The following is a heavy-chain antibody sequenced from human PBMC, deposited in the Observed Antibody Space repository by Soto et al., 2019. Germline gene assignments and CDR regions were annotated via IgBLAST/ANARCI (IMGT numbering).Heavy chain of an antibody. D-gene: IGHD4-17*01. V-gene: IGHV4-59*12. CDR2: IYYSGST. CDR3: ARGPPAWTTVTTVVEGNLNWFDP. Sequence: SETLSLTCTVSGGSISSYYWSWIRQPPGKGLEWIGYIYYSGSTNYNPSLKSRVTISVDTSKNQFSLKLSSVTAADTAVYYCARGPPAWTTVTTVVEGNLNWFDPWGQGTLVTVSS. CDR1: GGSISSYY. J-gene: IGHJ5*02.